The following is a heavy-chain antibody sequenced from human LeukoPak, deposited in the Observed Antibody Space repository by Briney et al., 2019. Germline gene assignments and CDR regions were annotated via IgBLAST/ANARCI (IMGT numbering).Heavy chain of an antibody. J-gene: IGHJ4*02. CDR1: GFTFSSYA. V-gene: IGHV3-23*01. D-gene: IGHD6-19*01. Sequence: RIGGSLRLSCAASGFTFSSYAMTWVRQAPGKGLEWVSAISGSGGSTYYADSVKGRLTISRDNSNNTLYLQMNSLRAEDTAVYYCAKERYSSGWYSDYWGQGTLVTVSS. CDR3: AKERYSSGWYSDY. CDR2: ISGSGGST.